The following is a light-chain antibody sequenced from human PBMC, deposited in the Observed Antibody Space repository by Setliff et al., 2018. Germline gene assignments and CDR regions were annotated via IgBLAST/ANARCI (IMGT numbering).Light chain of an antibody. V-gene: IGLV2-14*01. CDR3: SSYTGSNSHV. CDR2: DVG. Sequence: QSVLTQPASVSGSPGQSITISCTGSSSDVGGYNHVSWYQQHPGKAPKLMIYDVGKRPSGVSNRFSGSKSGNTASLTIPGLQAEDEADYYCSSYTGSNSHVFGTGTKVTVL. CDR1: SSDVGGYNH. J-gene: IGLJ1*01.